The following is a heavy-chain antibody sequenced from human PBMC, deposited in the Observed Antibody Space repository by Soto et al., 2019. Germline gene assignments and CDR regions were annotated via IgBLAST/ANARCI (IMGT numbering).Heavy chain of an antibody. CDR1: GFTFSSYA. D-gene: IGHD5-12*01. V-gene: IGHV3-23*01. J-gene: IGHJ4*02. CDR2: ISVSGGGT. Sequence: EVQLLESGGGLVQPGGSLRLSCAASGFTFSSYAMSWVRQAPGKGLEWVSGISVSGGGTYYADSVKARFTISRDNSKNTLYLQMNSLRAEDTAIYYCANGHNGYEYWGQGTLVTVSS. CDR3: ANGHNGYEY.